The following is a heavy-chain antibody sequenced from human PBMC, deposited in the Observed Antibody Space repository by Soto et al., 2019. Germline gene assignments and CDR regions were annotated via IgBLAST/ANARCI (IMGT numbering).Heavy chain of an antibody. CDR3: ARNPRAVAAMHLDV. CDR1: GGTFSSYA. V-gene: IGHV1-69*04. Sequence: QVQLVQSGAEVKKPGSSVKVSCKASGGTFSSYAFNWVRQAPGQGLEWMGRIIPILGIGDYAQRFQGRVTITADKSTSTVYMALSSLRSEDTAVYYWARNPRAVAAMHLDVWGKGTMVTVSS. D-gene: IGHD6-19*01. CDR2: IIPILGIG. J-gene: IGHJ6*04.